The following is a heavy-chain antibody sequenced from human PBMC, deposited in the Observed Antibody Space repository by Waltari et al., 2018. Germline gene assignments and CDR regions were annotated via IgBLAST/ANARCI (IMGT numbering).Heavy chain of an antibody. CDR3: AKDIQDYDSSGKTCDY. CDR2: ISWNSGSI. CDR1: GFTFDDYA. V-gene: IGHV3-9*01. Sequence: EVQLVESGGGLVQPGRSLRLSCAASGFTFDDYAMHWVRQAPGKGLEWVSGISWNSGSIGYADSVKGRFTISRDNAKNALYLQMNSLRAEDTALYYCAKDIQDYDSSGKTCDYWGQGTLVTVSS. J-gene: IGHJ4*02. D-gene: IGHD3-22*01.